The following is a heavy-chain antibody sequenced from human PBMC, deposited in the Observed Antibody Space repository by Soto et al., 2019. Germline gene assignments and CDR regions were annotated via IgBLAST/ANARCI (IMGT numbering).Heavy chain of an antibody. V-gene: IGHV3-64D*06. J-gene: IGHJ4*02. CDR3: VKPRGYYYDSNVYYSV. CDR1: GFTFSNYA. CDR2: ISSNGDT. Sequence: VGSLRLSCSASGFTFSNYAIHWVRQAPGKGLEYVSAISSNGDTYYADSVKGRFTISRDNSKNTLYLQMSSLRVGDTAVYSCVKPRGYYYDSNVYYSVCGQRSLVTVSS. D-gene: IGHD3-22*01.